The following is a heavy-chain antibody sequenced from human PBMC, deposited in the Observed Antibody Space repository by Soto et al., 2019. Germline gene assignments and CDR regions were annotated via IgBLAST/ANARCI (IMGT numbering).Heavy chain of an antibody. D-gene: IGHD3-16*01. V-gene: IGHV4-59*11. CDR1: GGSMSSHY. CDR2: ISYSGST. CDR3: ARADPDASVGY. J-gene: IGHJ4*02. Sequence: SEPLSLTCTVSGGSMSSHYWTWLRQPPGKGLEWIGYISYSGSTYYNPSLKSRVTISADTSRNQFSLKLSSVIAADTAVYYCARADPDASVGYWGRGTLVTVSS.